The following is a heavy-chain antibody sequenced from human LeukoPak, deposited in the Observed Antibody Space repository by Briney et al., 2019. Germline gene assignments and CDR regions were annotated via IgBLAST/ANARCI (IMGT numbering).Heavy chain of an antibody. V-gene: IGHV3-48*02. CDR3: ARNTIFHP. Sequence: GGSLRLSCEASGFRFSDYSMNWVRQTPGKGLQWISYISSSDSTTYYTDYVRGRFTISRDNAKSSLYLLMNSLRDEDTGIYYCARNTIFHPWGQGTLVTVSS. J-gene: IGHJ5*02. CDR2: ISSSDSTT. D-gene: IGHD3-9*01. CDR1: GFRFSDYS.